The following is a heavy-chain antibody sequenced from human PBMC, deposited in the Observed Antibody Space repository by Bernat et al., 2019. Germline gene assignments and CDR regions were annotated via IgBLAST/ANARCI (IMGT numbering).Heavy chain of an antibody. D-gene: IGHD3-22*01. J-gene: IGHJ4*02. Sequence: QVQLVQSGAEVKKPGASVKVSCKASGYTFTSYAMNWVRQAPGQRLEWMGWINAGNGNTKYSQKFQGRVTITRDTSASTAYMELGSLRSEDTAVYYCARERSSGYYGTYDSWGQGTLVTVSS. V-gene: IGHV1-3*01. CDR1: GYTFTSYA. CDR3: ARERSSGYYGTYDS. CDR2: INAGNGNT.